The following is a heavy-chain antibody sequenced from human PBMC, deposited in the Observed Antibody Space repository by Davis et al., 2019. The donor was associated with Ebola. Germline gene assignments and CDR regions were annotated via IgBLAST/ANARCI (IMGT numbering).Heavy chain of an antibody. J-gene: IGHJ6*02. CDR2: ISSSGSTI. Sequence: PGGSLRLSCAASGLTFSSYEMNWVRQAPGKGLEWVSSISSSGSTIYYADSVKGRFTISRDNAKNSLYLQMNSLRAEDTAVYYCGGSLYYYYGMDVWGQGTTVTVSS. CDR3: GGSLYYYYGMDV. V-gene: IGHV3-48*03. D-gene: IGHD6-13*01. CDR1: GLTFSSYE.